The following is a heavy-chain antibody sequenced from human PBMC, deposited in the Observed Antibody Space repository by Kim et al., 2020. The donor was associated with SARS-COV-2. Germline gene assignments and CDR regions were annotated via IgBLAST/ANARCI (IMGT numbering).Heavy chain of an antibody. V-gene: IGHV3-7*01. CDR1: GFTFSTSW. CDR2: INPGGSGK. D-gene: IGHD2-21*01. CDR3: TRVPILEVPDY. J-gene: IGHJ4*02. Sequence: GGSLRLSCAASGFTFSTSWMSWVRQAPGKGLEWVANINPGGSGKYYVDSVKCRFTISRDNAKNSLYLQMNSLRAEDTAVFYCTRVPILEVPDYGGQGTLVTVSS.